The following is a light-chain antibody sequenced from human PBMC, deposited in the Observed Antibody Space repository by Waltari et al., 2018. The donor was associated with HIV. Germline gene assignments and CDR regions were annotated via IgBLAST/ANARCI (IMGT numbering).Light chain of an antibody. J-gene: IGKJ2*01. V-gene: IGKV3-20*01. CDR3: HQYGNPPFT. Sequence: DMVLTPSPGTLSLSPGERATLSCRASQNVNNRYLAWYQLKPGQPPRLLIYAASNRAPGIPARFSGRGSGTDFTLTITRLEPEDFAVYSCHQYGNPPFTFGQGSKLEI. CDR1: QNVNNRY. CDR2: AAS.